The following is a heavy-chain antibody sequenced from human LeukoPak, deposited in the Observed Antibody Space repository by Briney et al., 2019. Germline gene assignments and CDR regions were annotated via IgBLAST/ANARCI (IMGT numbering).Heavy chain of an antibody. CDR1: GGSISSYY. J-gene: IGHJ4*02. CDR2: IYYRGST. CDR3: ARSTGDY. Sequence: SETLSLTCIVSGGSISSYYWSWIRQPPGKGLEWIGYIYYRGSTNHNPPLKSRVTISVDTSKNQFSLKLSSVTAADTAVYYCARSTGDYWGQGTLVTVSS. V-gene: IGHV4-59*01.